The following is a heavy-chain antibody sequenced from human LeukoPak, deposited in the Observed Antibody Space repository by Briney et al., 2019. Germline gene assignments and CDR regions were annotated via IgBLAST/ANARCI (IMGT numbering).Heavy chain of an antibody. CDR3: ARDKEATI. D-gene: IGHD5-12*01. Sequence: GGSLRLSCAVSGFIFDDYGMSWVRQAPGKGLEWVSGSNWNGGSTGYADSVKGRFTISRDNAKNSLYLQMNSLRAEDTAVYYCARDKEATIWGQGTLVTVSS. CDR1: GFIFDDYG. V-gene: IGHV3-20*04. CDR2: SNWNGGST. J-gene: IGHJ4*02.